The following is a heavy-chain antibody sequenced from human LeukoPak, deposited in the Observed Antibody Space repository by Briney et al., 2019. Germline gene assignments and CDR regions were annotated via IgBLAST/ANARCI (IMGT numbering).Heavy chain of an antibody. V-gene: IGHV4-59*01. CDR1: GGSISSYY. Sequence: SETLSLTCTVSGGSISSYYWSWIRQPPWKGLEWIGYIYYSGSTNYNPSLKSRVTISVDTSKNQFSLKLSSVTAADTAVYYCARDRTDSSGWYKYFDYWGQGTLVTVSS. CDR3: ARDRTDSSGWYKYFDY. D-gene: IGHD6-19*01. J-gene: IGHJ4*02. CDR2: IYYSGST.